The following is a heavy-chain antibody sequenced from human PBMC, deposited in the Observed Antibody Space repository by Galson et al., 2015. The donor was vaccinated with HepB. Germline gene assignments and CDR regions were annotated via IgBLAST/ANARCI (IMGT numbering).Heavy chain of an antibody. CDR3: TSLYTGKIRVDYYYYGMDV. J-gene: IGHJ6*02. CDR2: ISHTGVI. Sequence: ETLSLTCAVYGGSFSGPYWIWIRQPPGKGLEWLGEISHTGVITYNPSLKSRVTISVDKSKNQFSLKLRSVTAADTAAYYCTSLYTGKIRVDYYYYGMDVWGQGTTVTVSS. D-gene: IGHD3-10*01. V-gene: IGHV4-34*01. CDR1: GGSFSGPY.